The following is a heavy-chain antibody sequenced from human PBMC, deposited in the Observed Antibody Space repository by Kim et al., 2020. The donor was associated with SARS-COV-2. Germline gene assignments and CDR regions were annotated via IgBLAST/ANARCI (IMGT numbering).Heavy chain of an antibody. CDR2: ISAYNGNT. J-gene: IGHJ5*02. V-gene: IGHV1-18*01. CDR3: ARGALWFGELLSGDWFDP. Sequence: ASVKVSCKASGYTFTIYGISWVRQAPGQGLEWMGWISAYNGNTNYAQKLQGRVTMTTDTSTSTAYMELRSLRSDDTAVYYCARGALWFGELLSGDWFDPWGQGTLVTVSS. D-gene: IGHD3-10*01. CDR1: GYTFTIYG.